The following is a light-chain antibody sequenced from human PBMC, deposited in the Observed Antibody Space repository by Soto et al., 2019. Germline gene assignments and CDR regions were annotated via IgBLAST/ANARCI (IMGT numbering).Light chain of an antibody. CDR3: QTYDISLSSVV. Sequence: QSVLTQPPSVSGAPGQRVTISCTGSSSNIGTAYDVHWYQQFPGVAPKLLIYGNTNRPSGVPDRFSGSRSGTSASLAITGLQAEDEADYYCQTYDISLSSVVFGGETKLTVL. J-gene: IGLJ2*01. CDR2: GNT. V-gene: IGLV1-40*01. CDR1: SSNIGTAYD.